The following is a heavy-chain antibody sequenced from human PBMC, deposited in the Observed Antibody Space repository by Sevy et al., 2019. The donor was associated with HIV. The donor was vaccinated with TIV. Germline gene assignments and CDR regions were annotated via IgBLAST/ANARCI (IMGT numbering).Heavy chain of an antibody. CDR3: ARSITMIVVVSLAFDI. V-gene: IGHV4-30-4*01. CDR1: GGSISSGDYY. Sequence: SETLSLTCTVSGGSISSGDYYWSWIRQPPGKGLEWIGYIYYSGSTYYNPSLKSRVTISVDTSKNQFCLKLSSVTAADTAVYYCARSITMIVVVSLAFDIWGQGTMVTVSS. J-gene: IGHJ3*02. D-gene: IGHD3-22*01. CDR2: IYYSGST.